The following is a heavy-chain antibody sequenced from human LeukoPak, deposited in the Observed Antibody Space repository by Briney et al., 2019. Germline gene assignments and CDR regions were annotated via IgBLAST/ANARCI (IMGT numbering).Heavy chain of an antibody. D-gene: IGHD3-16*01. V-gene: IGHV4-39*01. CDR1: GGSISSSGYY. Sequence: PSETLSLTCTVSGGSISSSGYYWGWIRQSPGKGLEGNGGIYYSGSTYYNPSLKSRVTISGDTSKNQFSLKLSTVTAADTAVYYCARHKGVGVTNYHGMDVWGQGTTVTVSS. J-gene: IGHJ6*02. CDR3: ARHKGVGVTNYHGMDV. CDR2: IYYSGST.